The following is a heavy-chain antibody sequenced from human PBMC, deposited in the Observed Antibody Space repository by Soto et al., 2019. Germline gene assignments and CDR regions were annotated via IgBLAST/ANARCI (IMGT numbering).Heavy chain of an antibody. CDR1: GGSISSYF. CDR3: ARDLAAVPRVFDY. D-gene: IGHD6-13*01. V-gene: IGHV4-59*01. Sequence: QVQLQESGPGLLKPSETLSLTCTVSGGSISSYFYIWVRQPPGKGLEWIGSVYYTGTTDYNPSLKSRVTISVDTSKTQFSLHLRSVPAADTAVYYCARDLAAVPRVFDYWGRGTLVTVSS. J-gene: IGHJ4*02. CDR2: VYYTGTT.